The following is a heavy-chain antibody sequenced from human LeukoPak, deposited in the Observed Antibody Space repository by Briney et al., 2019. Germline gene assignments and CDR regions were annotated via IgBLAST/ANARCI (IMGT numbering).Heavy chain of an antibody. CDR1: GGSISSSSYY. CDR3: ARVWELRYFQH. J-gene: IGHJ1*01. CDR2: IYYSGST. D-gene: IGHD1-26*01. Sequence: PSETLSLTCTVSGGSISSSSYYWGWIRQPPGKRLEWIGSIYYSGSTYYNPSLKSRVTISVDTSKNQFSLKLSSVTAADTAVYYCARVWELRYFQHWGQGTLVTVSS. V-gene: IGHV4-39*01.